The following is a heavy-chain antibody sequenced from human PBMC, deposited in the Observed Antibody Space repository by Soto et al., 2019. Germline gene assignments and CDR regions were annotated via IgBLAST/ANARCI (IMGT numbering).Heavy chain of an antibody. CDR3: ARDQSTGWFDP. J-gene: IGHJ5*02. CDR2: IYYSGST. Sequence: SETLCLTCTVYGGSISSNYWSWIRQPPGKGLEWIGYIYYSGSTNYNPSLKSRVTISVDTSKNQFSLKLSSVTAADTAVYYCARDQSTGWFDPWGQGTLVTVS. V-gene: IGHV4-59*01. CDR1: GGSISSNY.